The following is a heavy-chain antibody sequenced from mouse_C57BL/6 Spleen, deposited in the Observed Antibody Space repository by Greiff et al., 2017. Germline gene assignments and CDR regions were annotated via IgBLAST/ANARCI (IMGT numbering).Heavy chain of an antibody. J-gene: IGHJ3*01. Sequence: DVQLVESGGGLVKPGGSLKLSCAASGFTFSSYTMSWVRQTPEKRLEWVATISGGGGNTYYPDSVKGRFTISRANAKNTLALQMRSLRSEDTALYDCARNYGSGTGFAYWGQGTLVTVSA. V-gene: IGHV5-9*01. D-gene: IGHD1-1*01. CDR2: ISGGGGNT. CDR3: ARNYGSGTGFAY. CDR1: GFTFSSYT.